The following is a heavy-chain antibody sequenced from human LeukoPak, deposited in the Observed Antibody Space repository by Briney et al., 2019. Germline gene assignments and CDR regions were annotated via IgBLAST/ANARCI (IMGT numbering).Heavy chain of an antibody. CDR3: AKVPRGGVYAILGLFDC. Sequence: GGSLRLSCAASGFTFSSYAMSWVRQAPGKGLEWVSAISGSGGSTYYADSVKGRFTISRDNSKNTLYLQMNSLRAEDTAVYYCAKVPRGGVYAILGLFDCWGQGTLVTVSS. D-gene: IGHD2-8*01. CDR1: GFTFSSYA. V-gene: IGHV3-23*01. CDR2: ISGSGGST. J-gene: IGHJ4*02.